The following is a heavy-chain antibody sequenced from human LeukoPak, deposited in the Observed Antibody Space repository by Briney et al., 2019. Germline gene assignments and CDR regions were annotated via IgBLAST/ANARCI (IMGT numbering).Heavy chain of an antibody. CDR2: IRGGGER. Sequence: GGSLRLSCAASGFSFSNYAMSWVRQAPARGPEGVSSIRGGGERFYADSVKGRFTLSRDDSRNTVYLQLNNLRVEDTAIYYCAKANWVSNADAVWWGQGTPVTVSS. CDR1: GFSFSNYA. V-gene: IGHV3-23*01. D-gene: IGHD1-1*01. J-gene: IGHJ4*02. CDR3: AKANWVSNADAVW.